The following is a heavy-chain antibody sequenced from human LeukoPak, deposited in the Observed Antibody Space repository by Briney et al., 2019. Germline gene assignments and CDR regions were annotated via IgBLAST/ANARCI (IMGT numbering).Heavy chain of an antibody. V-gene: IGHV3-21*01. CDR2: ISSSSYI. CDR1: GFTFSSYS. D-gene: IGHD2-2*02. CDR3: ARDSPRYCSSTSCYTDY. Sequence: GGSLRLSCAASGFTFSSYSMNWVRQAPGKGLEWVSSISSSSYIYYADSVKGRFTISRDNAKNSLYLQMNSLRAEDTAVYYCARDSPRYCSSTSCYTDYWGQGTLVTVPS. J-gene: IGHJ4*02.